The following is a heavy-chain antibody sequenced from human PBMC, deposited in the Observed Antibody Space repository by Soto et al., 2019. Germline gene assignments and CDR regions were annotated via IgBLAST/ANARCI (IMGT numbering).Heavy chain of an antibody. CDR2: INHSGST. V-gene: IGHV4-34*01. Sequence: SETLSLTCAVYGGSFSGYYWSWIRQPPGKGLEWIGEINHSGSTNYNPSLKSRVSMSVDTSKNQLSLKLRSVTAADTALYYCARQRTSVVTQAYFDSWGQGSLVTVSS. D-gene: IGHD2-21*02. CDR3: ARQRTSVVTQAYFDS. J-gene: IGHJ4*02. CDR1: GGSFSGYY.